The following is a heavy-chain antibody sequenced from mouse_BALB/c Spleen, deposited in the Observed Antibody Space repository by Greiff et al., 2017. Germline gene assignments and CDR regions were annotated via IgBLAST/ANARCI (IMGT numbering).Heavy chain of an antibody. Sequence: VQLQQSGPELVKPGASVKISCKASGYTFTDYNMHWVKQSHGKSLEWIGYIYPYNGGTGYNQKFKSKATLTVDNSSSTAYMELRRLTSEDSAVYYCARCETWGFAYWGQGTLVTVSA. CDR1: GYTFTDYN. CDR2: IYPYNGGT. J-gene: IGHJ3*01. V-gene: IGHV1S29*02. CDR3: ARCETWGFAY.